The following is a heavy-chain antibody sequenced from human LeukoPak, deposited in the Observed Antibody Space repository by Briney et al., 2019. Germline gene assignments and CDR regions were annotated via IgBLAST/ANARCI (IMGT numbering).Heavy chain of an antibody. V-gene: IGHV4-30-2*01. CDR2: IYHSGST. Sequence: SQTLSLTCAVSGGSISSGGYSWSWIRQPPGKGLEWIGYIYHSGSTYYNLSLKSRVTISVDRSKNQFSLKLSSVTAADTAVYYCARDRDGNWFDPWGQGTLVTVSS. CDR1: GGSISSGGYS. D-gene: IGHD3-10*01. CDR3: ARDRDGNWFDP. J-gene: IGHJ5*02.